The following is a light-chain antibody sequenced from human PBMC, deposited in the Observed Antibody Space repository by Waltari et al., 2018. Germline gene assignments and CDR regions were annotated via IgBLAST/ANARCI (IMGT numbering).Light chain of an antibody. J-gene: IGKJ1*01. CDR3: QQYNSYGT. CDR2: KAS. V-gene: IGKV1-5*03. Sequence: DIQMPQSPSTLSASVGDRVTITYRASQSISSWLAWYQQKPGKAPKLLIYKASSLESWVPSRFSGSGSGTEFTLTISSLQPDDFATYYCQQYNSYGTFGQGTKVEIK. CDR1: QSISSW.